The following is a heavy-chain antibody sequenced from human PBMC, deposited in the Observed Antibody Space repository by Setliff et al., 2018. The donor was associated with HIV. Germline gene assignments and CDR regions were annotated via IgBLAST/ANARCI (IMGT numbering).Heavy chain of an antibody. CDR1: RFSFSTSW. Sequence: GGSLRLSCAASRFSFSTSWMTWVRQAPGKGLEWVSTIGGNGDDTNYADSVRGWFTISRDNSRNTLYVQMNSLRAEDTAIYYCARTVEHLIRGWGFNYYYYMDVWGRGTTVTVSS. D-gene: IGHD3-16*01. J-gene: IGHJ6*03. V-gene: IGHV3-23*01. CDR3: ARTVEHLIRGWGFNYYYYMDV. CDR2: IGGNGDDT.